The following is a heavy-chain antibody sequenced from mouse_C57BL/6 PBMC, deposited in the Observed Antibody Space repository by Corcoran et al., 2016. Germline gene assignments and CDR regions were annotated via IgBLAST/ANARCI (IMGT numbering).Heavy chain of an antibody. CDR2: ISYDGSN. J-gene: IGHJ1*03. D-gene: IGHD1-1*01. CDR3: ATYGSSLWYFDV. V-gene: IGHV3-6*01. Sequence: DVQLQESGPGLVKPSQSLSLTCSVTGYSITSGYYWNWNRQFPGNKLEWMGYISYDGSNNYNPSLKNRISITRDPSKNQFFLKLNSVTTEDTATYYCATYGSSLWYFDVWGTGTTVTVSS. CDR1: GYSITSGYY.